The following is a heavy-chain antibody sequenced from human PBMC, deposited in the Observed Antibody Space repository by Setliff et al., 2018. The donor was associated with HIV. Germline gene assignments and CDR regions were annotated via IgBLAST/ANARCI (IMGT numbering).Heavy chain of an antibody. CDR2: IFYSGST. CDR3: ARARALTRGGKAYYFDY. CDR1: GGSISSGGYY. D-gene: IGHD3-10*01. J-gene: IGHJ4*02. V-gene: IGHV4-31*03. Sequence: PSETLSLTCTVSGGSISSGGYYWSWIRQHPGKGLEWIGYIFYSGSTYYNPSLKSRVTISVDTSKNLFSLKLTSVSAADTAVYYCARARALTRGGKAYYFDYWGQGTLVTVSS.